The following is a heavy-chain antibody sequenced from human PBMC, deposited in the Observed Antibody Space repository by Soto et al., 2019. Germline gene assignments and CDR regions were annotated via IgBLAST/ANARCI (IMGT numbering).Heavy chain of an antibody. J-gene: IGHJ6*02. Sequence: TGGSLRLSCAASGFTFSSYDMHWVRQATGKGLEWVSAIGTAGDTYYPGSVKGRFTISRENAKNSLYLQMNSLRAEDTAVYYCARGLNAQGGSYYGGAGYYYGMDVWGQGTTVTVSS. CDR1: GFTFSSYD. V-gene: IGHV3-13*01. CDR2: IGTAGDT. D-gene: IGHD1-26*01. CDR3: ARGLNAQGGSYYGGAGYYYGMDV.